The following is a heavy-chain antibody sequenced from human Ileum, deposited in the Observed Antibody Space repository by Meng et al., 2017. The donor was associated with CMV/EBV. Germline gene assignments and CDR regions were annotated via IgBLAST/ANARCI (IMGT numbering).Heavy chain of an antibody. CDR1: GYTFSSYG. Sequence: ASVKVSCKASGYTFSSYGISWVRQAPGQGLEWMGWISTYNGDTNYAQKLQGRVTMTTDTSTSTAYMELGSLRYDDTAVYYCARDHIRLVLFGAYGMDVWGQGTTVTVSS. D-gene: IGHD2-21*01. CDR3: ARDHIRLVLFGAYGMDV. V-gene: IGHV1-18*01. J-gene: IGHJ6*02. CDR2: ISTYNGDT.